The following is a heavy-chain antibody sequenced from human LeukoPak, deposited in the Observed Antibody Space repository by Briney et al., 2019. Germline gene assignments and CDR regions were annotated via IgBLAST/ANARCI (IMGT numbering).Heavy chain of an antibody. Sequence: PGGPLSLSCAASGFTFSDYGMHWVRQAPGKGLEWVAFIRYDESYKYYADSVKGRFTISRDNSKNTLYLQMNSLRAEDTAVYYCARALIHYYYYYMDVWGKGTTVTVSS. CDR3: ARALIHYYYYYMDV. CDR1: GFTFSDYG. CDR2: IRYDESYK. V-gene: IGHV3-30*02. J-gene: IGHJ6*03.